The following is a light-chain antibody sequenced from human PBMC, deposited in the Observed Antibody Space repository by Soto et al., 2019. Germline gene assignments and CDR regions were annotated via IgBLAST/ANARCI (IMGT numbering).Light chain of an antibody. V-gene: IGKV3-20*01. CDR1: QSVGSTF. CDR3: QQYGSSPPYT. Sequence: EIVLTQSPGTLSVSPGERATLSCRASQSVGSTFLAWYQQKPGQAPRLLIYGVSSRATGIPDRFSGSGSGTDFTLTISRLEPEDFAVYYCQQYGSSPPYTFGQGTKLEIK. J-gene: IGKJ2*01. CDR2: GVS.